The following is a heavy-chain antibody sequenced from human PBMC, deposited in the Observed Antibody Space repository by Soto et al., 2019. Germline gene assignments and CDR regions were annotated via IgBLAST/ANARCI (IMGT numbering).Heavy chain of an antibody. CDR1: GFTFSSYA. V-gene: IGHV3-30-3*01. D-gene: IGHD3-3*01. CDR2: TSYDGSNK. J-gene: IGHJ4*02. Sequence: QVQLVESGGGVVQPGRSLRLDCAASGFTFSSYALHWVRQAPGKGLAWVAVTSYDGSNKYYADSVKGRFTISRDNSKNPLYVQMNSLRAEDTAMYYCARGDFWSGLDYWGQGTLVTVSS. CDR3: ARGDFWSGLDY.